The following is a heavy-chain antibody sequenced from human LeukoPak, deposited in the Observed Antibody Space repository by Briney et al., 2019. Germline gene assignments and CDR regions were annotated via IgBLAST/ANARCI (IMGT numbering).Heavy chain of an antibody. J-gene: IGHJ3*02. D-gene: IGHD2-15*01. Sequence: PGGSLRLSCAASGFTFSSYGMHWVRQAPGKGLEWVAFIRSDGSNKYYADSVKGRFSISRDNSKNTLYLQMNSLRTEDTAVYYCAKRTRSGGSSSDAFDIWGQGTMVTVSS. CDR3: AKRTRSGGSSSDAFDI. V-gene: IGHV3-30*02. CDR1: GFTFSSYG. CDR2: IRSDGSNK.